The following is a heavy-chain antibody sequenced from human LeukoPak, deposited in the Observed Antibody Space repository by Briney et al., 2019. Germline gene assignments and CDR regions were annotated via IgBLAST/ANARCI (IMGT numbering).Heavy chain of an antibody. Sequence: GGSLRLSCAASGFTFRDSAMHWVRQVPGKGLEWVSSISWNSDNIDYVDSVKGRFTISRDNAKNSLYLQMNSLRPEDTAFYYCAKEGSVCTNGICRYSDFWGQGALVTVSS. CDR1: GFTFRDSA. V-gene: IGHV3-9*01. D-gene: IGHD2-8*01. J-gene: IGHJ4*02. CDR2: ISWNSDNI. CDR3: AKEGSVCTNGICRYSDF.